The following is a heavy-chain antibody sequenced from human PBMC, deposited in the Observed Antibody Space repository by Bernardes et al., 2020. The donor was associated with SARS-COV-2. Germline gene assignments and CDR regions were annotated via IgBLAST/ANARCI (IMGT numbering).Heavy chain of an antibody. CDR2: IYYSGST. Sequence: SQTLSLTCTVSGGSIRSSYWSWIRQPPGQGLAWIGYIYYSGSTNYNPSLKSRVTISVDTSKNQFSLKLSSVTAADTAVYYCARGGFWSGYSFDYWGQGTLVTGSS. CDR3: ARGGFWSGYSFDY. V-gene: IGHV4-59*08. D-gene: IGHD3-3*01. J-gene: IGHJ4*02. CDR1: GGSIRSSY.